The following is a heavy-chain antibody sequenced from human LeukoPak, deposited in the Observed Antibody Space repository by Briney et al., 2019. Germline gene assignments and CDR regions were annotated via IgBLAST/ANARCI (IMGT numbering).Heavy chain of an antibody. V-gene: IGHV3-7*01. D-gene: IGHD4-17*01. CDR1: EFTFSSYW. J-gene: IGHJ4*02. CDR2: IKQDGGEK. Sequence: GGFLRLSCAASEFTFSSYWMSWVRQAPGKGLEWVANIKQDGGEKYYLDSVKGRFTVFRDNAKNSLYLQMNSLRAEDTAVYYCARVGARQILEYWGQGTLVTVSS. CDR3: ARVGARQILEY.